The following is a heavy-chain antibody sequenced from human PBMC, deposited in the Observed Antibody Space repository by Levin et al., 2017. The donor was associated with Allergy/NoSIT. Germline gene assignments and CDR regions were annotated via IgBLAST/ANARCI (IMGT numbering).Heavy chain of an antibody. D-gene: IGHD4-17*01. CDR3: ARQRRWGDYGDFDY. Sequence: SQTLSLTCTVSGDSISSGGYYWSWIRQHPEKGLEWIGYIYYSGTTQYNPSLKSRVTIAVDTSKNQYSLRLNSVTAADTAVYYCARQRRWGDYGDFDYWGRGTRVTVSS. CDR1: GDSISSGGYY. V-gene: IGHV4-31*03. J-gene: IGHJ4*02. CDR2: IYYSGTT.